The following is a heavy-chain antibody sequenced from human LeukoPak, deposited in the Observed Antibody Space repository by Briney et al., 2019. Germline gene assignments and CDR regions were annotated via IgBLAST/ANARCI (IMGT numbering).Heavy chain of an antibody. Sequence: SETLSLTCTVSGGSISSSSYYWGWIRQPPGKGLEWIGIIYYSGSTYYNPSLKSRLTISVDTSKNQFSLKLSSVTATDTAVYYCAKRGYCSSTSCYEYWFDPWGQGTLVTVSS. D-gene: IGHD2-2*01. J-gene: IGHJ5*02. CDR1: GGSISSSSYY. V-gene: IGHV4-39*01. CDR3: AKRGYCSSTSCYEYWFDP. CDR2: IYYSGST.